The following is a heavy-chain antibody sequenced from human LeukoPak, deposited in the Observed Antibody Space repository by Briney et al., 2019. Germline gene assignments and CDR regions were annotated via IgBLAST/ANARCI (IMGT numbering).Heavy chain of an antibody. V-gene: IGHV1-69*13. D-gene: IGHD5-18*01. CDR3: ATHLRGNIQLWFQY. CDR1: GGTFSSYA. Sequence: SVKVSCKASGGTFSSYAISWVRQAPGQGLEWMGGIIPIFSTANYAQKFQGRVTITADESTSTAYMELSSLRSEDTAVYYCATHLRGNIQLWFQYWGQGTLVTVSS. J-gene: IGHJ4*02. CDR2: IIPIFSTA.